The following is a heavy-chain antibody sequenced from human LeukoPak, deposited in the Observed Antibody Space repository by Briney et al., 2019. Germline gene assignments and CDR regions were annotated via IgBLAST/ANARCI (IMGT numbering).Heavy chain of an antibody. D-gene: IGHD5-12*01. J-gene: IGHJ5*02. CDR2: IKQDGSEK. Sequence: PGGSLRLSCAASGFTFRDYWMSWVRQAPGKGLEWVANIKQDGSEKYYVDSVKGRFTISRDNAKNSLYLQMNSLRAEDTAVYYCARERWAVATFWFDPWGQGTLVTVSS. CDR1: GFTFRDYW. CDR3: ARERWAVATFWFDP. V-gene: IGHV3-7*03.